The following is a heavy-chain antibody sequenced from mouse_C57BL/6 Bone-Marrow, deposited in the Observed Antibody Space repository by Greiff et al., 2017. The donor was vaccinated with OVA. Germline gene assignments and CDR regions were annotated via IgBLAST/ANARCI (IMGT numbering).Heavy chain of an antibody. J-gene: IGHJ1*03. CDR1: GFTFSSYG. D-gene: IGHD2-3*01. V-gene: IGHV5-6*01. CDR3: ARPYDGYRWYFDV. Sequence: EVKVVESGGDLVKPGGSLKLSCAASGFTFSSYGMSWVRQTPDKRLEWVATISSGGSYTYYPDSVKGRFTLSRDNAKNTLYLQRSSMKSEDTAMYYCARPYDGYRWYFDVWGTGTTVTVSS. CDR2: ISSGGSYT.